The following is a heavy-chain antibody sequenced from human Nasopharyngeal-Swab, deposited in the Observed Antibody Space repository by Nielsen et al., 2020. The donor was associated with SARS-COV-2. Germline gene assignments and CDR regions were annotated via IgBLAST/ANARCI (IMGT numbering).Heavy chain of an antibody. CDR1: GITFSNAW. J-gene: IGHJ6*02. Sequence: GESLKISCAASGITFSNAWMSWVRQAPGKGLEWVGRINSKTDGSTTDYAVPVKGRFTISRDDSKNTMFLQMNSLRAEDTAVYFCARERRDGFYYYCMDVWGQGTTVTVSS. D-gene: IGHD5-24*01. V-gene: IGHV3-15*01. CDR3: ARERRDGFYYYCMDV. CDR2: INSKTDGSTT.